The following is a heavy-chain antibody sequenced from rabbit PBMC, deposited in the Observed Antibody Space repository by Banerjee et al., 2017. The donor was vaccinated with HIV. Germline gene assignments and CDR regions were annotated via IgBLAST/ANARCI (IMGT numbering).Heavy chain of an antibody. CDR1: GFDFSGNA. CDR3: ARDLTGVTGWNFNL. CDR2: IYAGSSGIT. V-gene: IGHV1S45*01. J-gene: IGHJ4*01. D-gene: IGHD7-1*01. Sequence: QEQLEESGGDLVKPEGSLTLTCKASGFDFSGNALCWFRQAPGKGPEWIGTIYAGSSGITDYASWVNGRFTISKTSSTTVTLQMTSLTAADTASYFCARDLTGVTGWNFNLWGPGTLVTVS.